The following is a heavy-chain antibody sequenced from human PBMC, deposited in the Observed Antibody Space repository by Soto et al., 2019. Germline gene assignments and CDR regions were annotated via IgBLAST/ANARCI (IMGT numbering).Heavy chain of an antibody. CDR1: GFTVSSNY. J-gene: IGHJ6*02. Sequence: GGSLRLSCAASGFTVSSNYMSWVRQAPGKGLEWVSVIYSGGSTYYADSVKGRFTISRDNSKNTLYLQMNSLRAEDTAVYYCARDLRVTIFGVVNYYYGMDVWGQGTTVTV. D-gene: IGHD3-3*01. CDR3: ARDLRVTIFGVVNYYYGMDV. V-gene: IGHV3-53*01. CDR2: IYSGGST.